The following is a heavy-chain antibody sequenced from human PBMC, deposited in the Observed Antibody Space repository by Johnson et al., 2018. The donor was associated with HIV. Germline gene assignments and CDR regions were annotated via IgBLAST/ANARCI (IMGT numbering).Heavy chain of an antibody. CDR2: IYSDEST. Sequence: VHLVESGGGLVQPGGSLRLSCGASGFTVSGNYMNWVRQAPGKGLEWVSVIYSDESTYYADSVQGRFTLSRDNSQNMVYLQMNSLRAEDTAVYYCARDSDISLGVAGAFDIWGQGTMVTVSA. CDR1: GFTVSGNY. D-gene: IGHD3-9*01. CDR3: ARDSDISLGVAGAFDI. V-gene: IGHV3-66*01. J-gene: IGHJ3*02.